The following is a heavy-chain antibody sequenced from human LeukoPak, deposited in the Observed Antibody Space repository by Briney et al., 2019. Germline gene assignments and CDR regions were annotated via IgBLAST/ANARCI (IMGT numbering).Heavy chain of an antibody. CDR3: ARGYCSSTSCYGNWFDP. V-gene: IGHV4-59*12. CDR2: VYDTGDT. J-gene: IGHJ5*02. CDR1: GGSFSGYY. D-gene: IGHD2-2*01. Sequence: SETLSLTCAVYGGSFSGYYWSWIRQPPGRGLESVGYVYDTGDTNYNPSLKSRVTMSLDTSKNQFSLKLSSVTAADTAVYYCARGYCSSTSCYGNWFDPWGQGTLVTVSS.